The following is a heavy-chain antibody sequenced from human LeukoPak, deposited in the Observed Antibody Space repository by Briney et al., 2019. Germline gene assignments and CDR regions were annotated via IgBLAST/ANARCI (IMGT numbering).Heavy chain of an antibody. D-gene: IGHD3-22*01. CDR1: GFTFSSYA. V-gene: IGHV3-23*01. CDR3: SGGSGYYAFYYLDY. J-gene: IGHJ4*02. Sequence: GGSLGLSCAASGFTFSSYAMSWVRQAPGKELEWVSAISGGGGSTYYADSVKGRFTISRDNSKNTLYLQMNSLRAEDTAVYYCSGGSGYYAFYYLDYWGQGTLVTVSS. CDR2: ISGGGGST.